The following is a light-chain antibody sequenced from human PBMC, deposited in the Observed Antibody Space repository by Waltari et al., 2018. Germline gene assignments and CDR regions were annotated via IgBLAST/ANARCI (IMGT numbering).Light chain of an antibody. Sequence: EIVLTQSPGTLSLSPGERATLPCRASQSLGGSLAWYPHKPGQAPRLLIFGASSRATGIPDRFSGSGSATEFSLTISRLEPEDFAVYYCQQFDASPFAFGPGTRVDIK. CDR1: QSLGGS. CDR3: QQFDASPFA. CDR2: GAS. V-gene: IGKV3-20*01. J-gene: IGKJ3*01.